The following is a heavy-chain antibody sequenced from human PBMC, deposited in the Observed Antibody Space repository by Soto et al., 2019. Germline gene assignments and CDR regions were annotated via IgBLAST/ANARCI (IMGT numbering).Heavy chain of an antibody. J-gene: IGHJ5*02. CDR2: IYYSGNT. V-gene: IGHV4-31*03. Sequence: PSETLSLTCTVSGGSISSSVYYWSWVRQLPGKGLEYIGYIYYSGNTHYNPSLKSRVSISIDTSQNQFSLRLTSVTAADTAVYYCAGLRVGVALTPNWFDPWGQGTLVTVSS. CDR1: GGSISSSVYY. D-gene: IGHD6-19*01. CDR3: AGLRVGVALTPNWFDP.